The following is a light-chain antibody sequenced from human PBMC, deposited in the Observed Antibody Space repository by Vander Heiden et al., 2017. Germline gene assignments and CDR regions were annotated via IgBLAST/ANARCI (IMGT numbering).Light chain of an antibody. J-gene: IGKJ4*01. Sequence: SPGERATLSCRASQSINFYLAWYQQKPGQAPRLLIYDTSNRATGIPARFSGSGSGTDFTLTISSLEPEDFAVYYCQQRVNWPLTFGGGTKVDIK. V-gene: IGKV3-11*01. CDR2: DTS. CDR3: QQRVNWPLT. CDR1: QSINFY.